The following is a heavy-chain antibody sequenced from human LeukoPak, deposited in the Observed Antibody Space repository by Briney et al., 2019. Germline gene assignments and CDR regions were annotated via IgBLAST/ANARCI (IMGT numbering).Heavy chain of an antibody. V-gene: IGHV3-30*02. CDR1: GLTFSNAW. Sequence: GGSLRLSCAASGLTFSNAWMSWVRQAPGKGLEWVAFIRYDGNDKFYAESVKGRFTISRDTSRNTLYLQMNSLRLEDTAVYYCAKDLMRDRWFGESWGQGTLVTVSS. CDR3: AKDLMRDRWFGES. J-gene: IGHJ5*02. CDR2: IRYDGNDK. D-gene: IGHD3-10*01.